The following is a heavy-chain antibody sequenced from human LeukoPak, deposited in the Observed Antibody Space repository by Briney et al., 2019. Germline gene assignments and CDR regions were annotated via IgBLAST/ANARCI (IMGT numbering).Heavy chain of an antibody. J-gene: IGHJ3*02. Sequence: SQTLSLTCTVSGGSISSGSYYWIWIRQPAGKGLEWIGHIYTSGSTNYNPSLKSRVTISVDTSKNQFSLKLSSVTAADTAVYYCARGLTMIVVAGAFDIWGQGTMVTVSS. CDR2: IYTSGST. CDR3: ARGLTMIVVAGAFDI. CDR1: GGSISSGSYY. V-gene: IGHV4-61*09. D-gene: IGHD3-22*01.